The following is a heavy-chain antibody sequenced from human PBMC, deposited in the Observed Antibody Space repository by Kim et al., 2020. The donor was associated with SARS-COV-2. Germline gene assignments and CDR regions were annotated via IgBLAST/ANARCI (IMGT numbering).Heavy chain of an antibody. CDR2: ISGSGANT. CDR1: GFTFSNFA. V-gene: IGHV3-23*01. D-gene: IGHD2-2*01. Sequence: GGSLRLSCVASGFTFSNFAMTWVRQAPGKGLEWVSSISGSGANTYYADSVKGRFIISRDNSNNTLYLQMNSLRGEDTATYYCAKNFVLIPVTMNDAFDMWGQGTMVTVSS. J-gene: IGHJ3*02. CDR3: AKNFVLIPVTMNDAFDM.